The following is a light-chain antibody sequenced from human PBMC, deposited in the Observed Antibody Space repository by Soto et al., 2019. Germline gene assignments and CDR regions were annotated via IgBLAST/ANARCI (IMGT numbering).Light chain of an antibody. V-gene: IGLV1-40*01. CDR2: ENN. J-gene: IGLJ1*01. CDR3: QSYDSSLSGYV. CDR1: SSNIGAGYE. Sequence: QSVLTQPPSVSEAPGQRVTISCTGSSSNIGAGYEAHWYQQVPGTAPKLLIYENNNRPSGVPDRFSGSKSGTSASLTITGLQAEDEAEYHCQSYDSSLSGYVFGTGTQLTVL.